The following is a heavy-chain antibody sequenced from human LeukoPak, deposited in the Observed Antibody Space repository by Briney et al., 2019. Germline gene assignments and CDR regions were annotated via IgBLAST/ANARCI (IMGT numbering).Heavy chain of an antibody. CDR3: ARQRTCSSTSCYGGVHTDFDY. CDR1: GGSISSSSYY. Sequence: SETLSLTCTVSGGSISSSSYYWGWIRQPPGKGLEWIGSIYYSGSTYYNPSLKSRVTISVDTSKNQFSLKLSSVTAADTAVYYCARQRTCSSTSCYGGVHTDFDYWGQGTLVTVSS. V-gene: IGHV4-39*01. D-gene: IGHD2-2*01. CDR2: IYYSGST. J-gene: IGHJ4*02.